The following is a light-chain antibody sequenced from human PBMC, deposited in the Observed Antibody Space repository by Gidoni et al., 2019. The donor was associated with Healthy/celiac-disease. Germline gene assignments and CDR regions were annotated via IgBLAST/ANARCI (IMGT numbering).Light chain of an antibody. Sequence: QSVLTQPPSVSGAPGQRVPISCTGSSPNIGAGYDVHWYQQLPGTAPNLLLYGNSNRPSGVPDRFSGSKSGTSASLAITGLQAEDEADYYCQSYDSSLSGSVVFGGGTKLTVL. CDR3: QSYDSSLSGSVV. CDR1: SPNIGAGYD. V-gene: IGLV1-40*01. J-gene: IGLJ2*01. CDR2: GNS.